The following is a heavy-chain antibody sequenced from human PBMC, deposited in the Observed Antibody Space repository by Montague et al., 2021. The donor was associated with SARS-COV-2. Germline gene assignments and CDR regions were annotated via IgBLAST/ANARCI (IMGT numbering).Heavy chain of an antibody. CDR3: ARQPVLRYFDWLPWFVGMDV. CDR2: NTYSRRT. CDR1: GGSISSSSYH. D-gene: IGHD3-9*01. V-gene: IGHV4-39*01. J-gene: IGHJ6*02. Sequence: SETLSLTCTVSGGSISSSSYHRSRICQPPGKGLVWNGSNTYSRRTYYNPTLKIRVTLYADTTKNQLSLKLSSVTAADTAVYYCARQPVLRYFDWLPWFVGMDVWGQGTTVTVSS.